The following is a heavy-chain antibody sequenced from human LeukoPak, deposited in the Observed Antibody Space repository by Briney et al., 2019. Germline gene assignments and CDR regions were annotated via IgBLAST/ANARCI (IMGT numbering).Heavy chain of an antibody. Sequence: ASVKVSCKVSGYTLTELSMHWVRQAPGQGPEWMGIIKPSDGGISYAQKFQGRVTMTRDTSTSTLYMDLSSLRADDTAVYYCARETYGHAFDIWGQGTMVTVSS. CDR3: ARETYGHAFDI. V-gene: IGHV1-46*01. D-gene: IGHD4-17*01. CDR1: GYTLTELS. J-gene: IGHJ3*02. CDR2: IKPSDGGI.